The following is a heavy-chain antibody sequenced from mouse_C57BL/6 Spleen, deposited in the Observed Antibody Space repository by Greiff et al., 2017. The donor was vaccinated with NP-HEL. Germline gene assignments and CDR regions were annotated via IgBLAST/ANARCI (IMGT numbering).Heavy chain of an antibody. CDR3: ARGTTVVDLYFDY. Sequence: QVQLQQPGAELVMPGASVKLSCKASGYTFTSYWMHWVKQRPGQCLEWIGEIDPSDSYTNYNQKFKGKSTLTVDKSSSTAYMQLSSLTSEDSAVYYCARGTTVVDLYFDYWGQGTTLTVSS. CDR1: GYTFTSYW. CDR2: IDPSDSYT. D-gene: IGHD1-1*01. V-gene: IGHV1-69*01. J-gene: IGHJ2*01.